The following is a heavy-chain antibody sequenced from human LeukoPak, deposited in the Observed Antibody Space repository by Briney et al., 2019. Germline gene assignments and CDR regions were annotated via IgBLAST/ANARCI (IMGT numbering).Heavy chain of an antibody. V-gene: IGHV1-3*01. J-gene: IGHJ4*02. CDR1: GYTFTSYA. Sequence: ASVKVSCKASGYTFTSYAMHWVRPAPGQRLEWMGWINAGNGNTKYLQKFQGRVTITRDTSASTAYMELSSLRSEDTAVYYCARERSSGWYRDYWGQGTLVTVSS. D-gene: IGHD6-19*01. CDR2: INAGNGNT. CDR3: ARERSSGWYRDY.